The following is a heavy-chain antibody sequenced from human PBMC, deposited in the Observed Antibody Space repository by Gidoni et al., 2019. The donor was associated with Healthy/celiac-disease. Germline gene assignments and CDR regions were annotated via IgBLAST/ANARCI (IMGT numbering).Heavy chain of an antibody. D-gene: IGHD4-17*01. J-gene: IGHJ4*02. Sequence: GVRQAPGKGLEWVAVISYDGSNKYYADSVKGRFTISRDNSKNTLYLQMNSLRAEDTAVYYCAKADYGDPLYFDYWGQGTLVTVSS. CDR2: ISYDGSNK. CDR3: AKADYGDPLYFDY. V-gene: IGHV3-30*18.